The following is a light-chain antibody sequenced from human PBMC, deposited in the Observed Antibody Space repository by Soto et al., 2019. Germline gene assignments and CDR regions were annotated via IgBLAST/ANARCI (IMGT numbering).Light chain of an antibody. CDR2: GAS. CDR3: QQYGSSPMYT. CDR1: QVFSSSY. J-gene: IGKJ2*01. Sequence: EIVLTQSPGTLSLSPGERATLSCRASQVFSSSYLAWYQQKPGQAPRLLIYGASGRATGIPDRFSGSGSGTYFTLTISRLEPEDFAVYYCQQYGSSPMYTFGQGTKLEIK. V-gene: IGKV3-20*01.